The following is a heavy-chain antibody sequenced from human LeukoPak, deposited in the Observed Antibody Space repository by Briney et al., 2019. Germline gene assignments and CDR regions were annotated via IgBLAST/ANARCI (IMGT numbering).Heavy chain of an antibody. J-gene: IGHJ5*02. CDR2: IYTSGST. CDR1: XGSISXXX. CDR3: ARGGDFRFFNWFDP. Sequence: LXXXXSXGSISXXXWSXIXQXXGXGXEWXGRIYTSGSTSYNPSLKSRVTMSVDTSKNQFSLKLSSVTAADTAVYYCARGGDFRFFNWFDPWGQGTLVTVSS. V-gene: IGHV4-4*07. D-gene: IGHD3-3*01.